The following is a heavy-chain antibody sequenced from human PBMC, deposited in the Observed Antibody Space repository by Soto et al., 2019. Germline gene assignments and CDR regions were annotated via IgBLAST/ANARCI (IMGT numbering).Heavy chain of an antibody. CDR3: ARGGHVVVVTAALDY. D-gene: IGHD2-21*02. J-gene: IGHJ4*02. CDR1: GDTFTDYN. V-gene: IGHV1-46*01. Sequence: QVQLVQSGAEVKKPGASVKVSCKASGDTFTDYNIHWVRKAPDQGLEWMGTVNPSGGHTTYAQHFLGRMTMTRDTSTSTLYMELTSLTSEDTAVYYCARGGHVVVVTAALDYWGQGTLVTVSS. CDR2: VNPSGGHT.